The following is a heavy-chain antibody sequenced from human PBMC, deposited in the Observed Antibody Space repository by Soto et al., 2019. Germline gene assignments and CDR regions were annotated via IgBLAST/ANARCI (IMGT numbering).Heavy chain of an antibody. Sequence: GASVKVSCKASGGTFSSYAISWVRQAPGQGLEWMGGIIPIFGTANYAQKFQGRVTITADESTSTAYMELSSLRSEDTAVYYCARGECRGSPLIYYYYGMDVWGQGTTVTVSS. V-gene: IGHV1-69*13. CDR3: ARGECRGSPLIYYYYGMDV. J-gene: IGHJ6*02. D-gene: IGHD3-10*01. CDR2: IIPIFGTA. CDR1: GGTFSSYA.